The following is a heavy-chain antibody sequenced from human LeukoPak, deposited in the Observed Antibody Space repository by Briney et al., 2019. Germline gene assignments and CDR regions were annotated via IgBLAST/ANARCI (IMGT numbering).Heavy chain of an antibody. CDR2: GDYSGGT. CDR3: AGERGEEYSSGWYKRNYFDN. CDR1: GDSFSSVTDY. V-gene: IGHV4-39*07. J-gene: IGHJ4*02. Sequence: SETLSLTCTVSGDSFSSVTDYWAWIRQPPGKGLEWIASGDYSGGTYYNPSLESRVAISADMSKNQFSLKLTSVAGADTAVYYCAGERGEEYSSGWYKRNYFDNWGQGIRVTVSS. D-gene: IGHD6-19*01.